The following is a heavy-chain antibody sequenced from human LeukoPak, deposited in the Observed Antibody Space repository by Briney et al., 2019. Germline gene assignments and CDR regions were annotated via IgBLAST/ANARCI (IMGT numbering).Heavy chain of an antibody. CDR1: GFTFDDYA. J-gene: IGHJ4*02. Sequence: GRSLRLSCAASGFTFDDYAMHWVRQAPGKGLEWVSGISWNSGSIGYADSVKGRFTISRDNAKNSLYLQMSSLRAEDTALYYCAKATEPGYSSGWYYFDYWGQGTLVTVSS. CDR3: AKATEPGYSSGWYYFDY. CDR2: ISWNSGSI. V-gene: IGHV3-9*01. D-gene: IGHD6-19*01.